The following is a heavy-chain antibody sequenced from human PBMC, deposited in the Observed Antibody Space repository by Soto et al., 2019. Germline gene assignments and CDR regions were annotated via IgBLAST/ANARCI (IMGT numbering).Heavy chain of an antibody. CDR1: GGSVSSGSYY. Sequence: SETLSLTCPVSGGSVSSGSYYWSWIRQPPGKGLEWIGYIYYSGSTNYNPSLKSRVTISVDTSKNQFSLKLSSVTAADTAVYYCARGEFYYYYGMDVWGQGTTVTVSS. D-gene: IGHD3-10*01. V-gene: IGHV4-61*01. CDR2: IYYSGST. CDR3: ARGEFYYYYGMDV. J-gene: IGHJ6*02.